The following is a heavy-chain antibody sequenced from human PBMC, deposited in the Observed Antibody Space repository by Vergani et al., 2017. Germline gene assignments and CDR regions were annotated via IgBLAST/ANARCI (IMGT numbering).Heavy chain of an antibody. D-gene: IGHD3-3*01. Sequence: QVQLQESGPGLVKPSETLSLTCTVSGGSISSYYWSWIRQPPGKGLEWIGYIYYSGSTYYNPSLKSPVTISVDTAKNQFSLKLSSVTAADTAVYYSARSPIYYDLWSGYSPYYFDYWGQGTLVTVSS. CDR1: GGSISSYY. CDR2: IYYSGST. V-gene: IGHV4-59*12. CDR3: ARSPIYYDLWSGYSPYYFDY. J-gene: IGHJ4*02.